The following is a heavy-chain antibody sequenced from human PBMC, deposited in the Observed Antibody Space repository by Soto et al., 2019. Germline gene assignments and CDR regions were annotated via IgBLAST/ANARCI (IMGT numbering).Heavy chain of an antibody. CDR3: ASSQKGYNWNYFDH. CDR1: GGSISGSYYY. V-gene: IGHV4-39*01. D-gene: IGHD1-20*01. J-gene: IGHJ4*02. CDR2: VFYTGFT. Sequence: SETLSLTCAVSGGSISGSYYYWGWLRQSPGRGPEWIGSVFYTGFTSYNPSLESRVSVSVDTSKNQLSLKVSAVTAADTAVYYCASSQKGYNWNYFDHWGQGALVTVSS.